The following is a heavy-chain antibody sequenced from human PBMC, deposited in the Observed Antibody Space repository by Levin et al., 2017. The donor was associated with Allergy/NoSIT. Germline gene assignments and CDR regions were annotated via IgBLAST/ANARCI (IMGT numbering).Heavy chain of an antibody. D-gene: IGHD6-13*01. CDR3: ARVPLGYSNSWYYFDY. J-gene: IGHJ4*02. CDR2: IYHSGST. V-gene: IGHV4-4*02. CDR1: GGSISSSHW. Sequence: KASETLSLTCDVSGGSISSSHWWSWVRQPPGKGLEWIGEIYHSGSTNYNPSLKSRVTISVDKSKNQFSLNLSSVTAADTAVYYCARVPLGYSNSWYYFDYWGQGSLVTVSS.